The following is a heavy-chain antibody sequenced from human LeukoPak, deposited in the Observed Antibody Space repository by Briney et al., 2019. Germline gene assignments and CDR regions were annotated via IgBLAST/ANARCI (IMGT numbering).Heavy chain of an antibody. D-gene: IGHD3-16*01. CDR2: ISYDGSNE. Sequence: GGSLRLSCAASGFTFSTYGMHWVRQAPGKGLEWVAVISYDGSNEYYADSVKGRFTISRDNSKNTLYLQMNTLRADDTAVYYCARDGFGTGSNWGQGTLVTVSS. CDR1: GFTFSTYG. J-gene: IGHJ4*02. CDR3: ARDGFGTGSN. V-gene: IGHV3-30*03.